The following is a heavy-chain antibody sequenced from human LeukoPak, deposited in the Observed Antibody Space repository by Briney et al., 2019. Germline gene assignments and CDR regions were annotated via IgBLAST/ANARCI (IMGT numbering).Heavy chain of an antibody. CDR1: DFTFSFYW. J-gene: IGHJ4*02. D-gene: IGHD6-19*01. V-gene: IGHV3-7*01. CDR2: ILPDGSEK. CDR3: GRLARNAWYAVDY. Sequence: GGSLRLSCAASDFTFSFYWMSWVRQAPGEGLEWVANILPDGSEKYYLDSVKGRFTISRDNPTNSLYLQINSLRAEDTALYYCGRLARNAWYAVDYWGQGTLVTVSS.